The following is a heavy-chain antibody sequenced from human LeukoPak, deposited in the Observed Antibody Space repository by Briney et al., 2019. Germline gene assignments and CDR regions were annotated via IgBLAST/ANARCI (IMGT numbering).Heavy chain of an antibody. CDR1: GFTFSSYA. D-gene: IGHD3-10*01. CDR3: ARDPTDDYGSGSNFDY. Sequence: PGGSLRLSCAASGFTFSSYAMHWVRQAPGKGLEWVAVISYDGSNKYYADSVKGRFTISRDNSKNTLYLQMNSLRAEDTAVYYCARDPTDDYGSGSNFDYWGQGTLVTVSS. J-gene: IGHJ4*02. CDR2: ISYDGSNK. V-gene: IGHV3-30*04.